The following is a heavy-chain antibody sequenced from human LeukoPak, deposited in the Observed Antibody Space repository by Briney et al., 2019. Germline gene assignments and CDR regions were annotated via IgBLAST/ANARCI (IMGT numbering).Heavy chain of an antibody. CDR2: INPSGGST. CDR1: GYTFTSYY. V-gene: IGHV1-46*01. CDR3: ARDPHNYDYFDY. Sequence: GASVKVSCKASGYTFTSYYMHWVRQAPGQGLEWMGIINPSGGSTSYAQKFRGRVTMTRDTSTSTVYMELSSLRSEDTAVYYCARDPHNYDYFDYWGQGTLVTVSS. D-gene: IGHD5-24*01. J-gene: IGHJ4*02.